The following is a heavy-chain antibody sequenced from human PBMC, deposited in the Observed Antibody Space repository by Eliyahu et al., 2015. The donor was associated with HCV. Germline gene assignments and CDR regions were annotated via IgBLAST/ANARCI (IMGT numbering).Heavy chain of an antibody. CDR1: GGXIPPYX. J-gene: IGHJ5*02. D-gene: IGHD6-19*01. CDR3: ASGGGGIAVAGTGGWFDP. CDR2: IHXSAXT. Sequence: QVQLQESGPGLVKPSXTLSLTCTVPGGXIPPYXWCWXRXPPGKGLEWRGEIHXSAXTNYNPTLKSRVTISVDTSKXQFSLNLTSVTAADTAVYYCASGGGGIAVAGTGGWFDPWGQGTLVTVSS. V-gene: IGHV4-59*01.